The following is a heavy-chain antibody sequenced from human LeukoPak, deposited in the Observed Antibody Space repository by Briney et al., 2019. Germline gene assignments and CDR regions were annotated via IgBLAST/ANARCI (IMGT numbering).Heavy chain of an antibody. Sequence: GSSVKVSCKASGGTFSSYAISWARQAPGQGLEWMGRIIPIFGTANYAQKFQGRVTITTDESTSTAYMELSSLRSEDTAVYYCARDFNCSGGHCFQHWGQGTLVTVSS. V-gene: IGHV1-69*05. D-gene: IGHD2-15*01. CDR3: ARDFNCSGGHCFQH. CDR2: IIPIFGTA. CDR1: GGTFSSYA. J-gene: IGHJ1*01.